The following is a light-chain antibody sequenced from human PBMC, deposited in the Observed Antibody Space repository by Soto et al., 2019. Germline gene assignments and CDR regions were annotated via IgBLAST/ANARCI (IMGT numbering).Light chain of an antibody. V-gene: IGKV1-5*03. CDR3: QQYNSYSSWT. J-gene: IGKJ1*01. CDR2: KAS. CDR1: QSISSW. Sequence: IRMTQSPSTLSASVGDRDTITCRASQSISSWLAWYQQKPGKAPKLLIYKASSLESGVPSRFSGSGSGTEFTLTISSLQPDDFATYYCQQYNSYSSWTCGQGTKVDIK.